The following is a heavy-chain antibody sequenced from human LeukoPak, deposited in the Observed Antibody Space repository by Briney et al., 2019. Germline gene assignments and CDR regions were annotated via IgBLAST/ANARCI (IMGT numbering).Heavy chain of an antibody. Sequence: GGSLRLSCAAAGFTFSSYAMSWVRQAPGEGLEWVSSISGSGGSTYYAASVKGRLTLSTDNSKNTLYLQINSLRAEDTAVYYCAKVAATPGDYWGPGTLVTVSS. D-gene: IGHD2-15*01. CDR1: GFTFSSYA. CDR3: AKVAATPGDY. CDR2: ISGSGGST. V-gene: IGHV3-23*01. J-gene: IGHJ4*02.